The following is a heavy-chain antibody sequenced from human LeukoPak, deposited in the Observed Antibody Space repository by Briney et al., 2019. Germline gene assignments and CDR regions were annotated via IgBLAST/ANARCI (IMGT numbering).Heavy chain of an antibody. CDR1: GYTFINYD. D-gene: IGHD3-22*01. CDR3: TRGLYETSGYGAGG. J-gene: IGHJ4*02. CDR2: MNPKNGNT. V-gene: IGHV1-8*01. Sequence: ASVKVSCKASGYTFINYDINWVRQATGQGLEWMGWMNPKNGNTGYAQRFQGRVTMTRDTSISTAYLPLSSLTSEDTAVYYCTRGLYETSGYGAGGWGQGTLVTVSS.